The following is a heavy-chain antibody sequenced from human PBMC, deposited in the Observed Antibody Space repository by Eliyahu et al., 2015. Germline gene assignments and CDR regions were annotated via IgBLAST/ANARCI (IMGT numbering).Heavy chain of an antibody. Sequence: EEQLVESGGGLVQPGRSLRLSCVASGFTFHDYAMYWVRQPPGKGLEWVSGISWNSGDIGYADSVKGRFTISRDNAKNSLYLQMNSLRVEDTALYYCAKGPHYVAVADPYYYYYGMDVWGQGTTVTVSS. CDR3: AKGPHYVAVADPYYYYYGMDV. CDR1: GFTFHDYA. D-gene: IGHD3-10*02. V-gene: IGHV3-9*01. CDR2: ISWNSGDI. J-gene: IGHJ6*02.